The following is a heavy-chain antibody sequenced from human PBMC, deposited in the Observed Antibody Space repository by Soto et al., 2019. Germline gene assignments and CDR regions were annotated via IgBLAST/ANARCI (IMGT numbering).Heavy chain of an antibody. D-gene: IGHD3-10*01. J-gene: IGHJ4*02. Sequence: EVQLVESGGGLVQPGGSLRVSCAASGFIFSDYWMHWVRQVPGKGLMWVSRIKGDGSRIDFADSVKGRFTISRDNAENTLYLQMSSLRAEDAAVYYCGRAGYHAYYIDYWGQGTLVTVSS. CDR3: GRAGYHAYYIDY. CDR1: GFIFSDYW. CDR2: IKGDGSRI. V-gene: IGHV3-74*01.